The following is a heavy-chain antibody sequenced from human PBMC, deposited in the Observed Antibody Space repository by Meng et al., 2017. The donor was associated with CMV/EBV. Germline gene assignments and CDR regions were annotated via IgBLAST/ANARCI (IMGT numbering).Heavy chain of an antibody. Sequence: SISWSSYYWGWISKPPGQRLDWIGSIDYSWRTYYNPALKSRFTISVDTSKNQFSLKLSSVTAAYTAVYYCARGVVTMILVYDPWGQGTLVTVSS. D-gene: IGHD3-22*01. CDR1: SISWSSYY. CDR3: ARGVVTMILVYDP. V-gene: IGHV4-39*07. J-gene: IGHJ5*02. CDR2: IDYSWRT.